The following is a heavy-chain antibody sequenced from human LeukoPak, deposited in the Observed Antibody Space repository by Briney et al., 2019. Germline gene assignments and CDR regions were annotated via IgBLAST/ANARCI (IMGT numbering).Heavy chain of an antibody. V-gene: IGHV4-59*08. CDR2: IYYSGST. CDR1: GGSISGYY. Sequence: KSSETLSLTCTVSGGSISGYYWSWIRQPPGKGLEWIGYIYYSGSTTYNPSLKSRVTISVDTSKNQFSLRLSSVTAADTAIYYCARRVDSGWHNLDYWGQGTLVTVSS. D-gene: IGHD6-19*01. CDR3: ARRVDSGWHNLDY. J-gene: IGHJ4*02.